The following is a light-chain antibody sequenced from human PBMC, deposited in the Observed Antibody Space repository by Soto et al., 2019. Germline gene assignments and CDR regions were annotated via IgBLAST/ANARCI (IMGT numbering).Light chain of an antibody. J-gene: IGLJ2*01. V-gene: IGLV2-14*01. Sequence: QSALTQPASVSGSPGQSITISCTGTNSDVGGYKYVSWYQQHPGKAPRLMIFDVSNRPSGVSNRFSGSKSGNTASLTISGLQAEDESDYYCSSYTGSGTLVFGGGTKLTVL. CDR3: SSYTGSGTLV. CDR1: NSDVGGYKY. CDR2: DVS.